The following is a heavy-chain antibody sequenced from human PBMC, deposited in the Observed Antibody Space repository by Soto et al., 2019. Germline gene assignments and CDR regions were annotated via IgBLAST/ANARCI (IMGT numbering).Heavy chain of an antibody. V-gene: IGHV3-23*01. Sequence: DVQLLESGGGLVQPEGSLRLSCAASGFTFSSYAMGWVRQGPGKGLEWVAVVSIGGSTHYADSVRGRFTISRDNSKNTLSLQMYSLTAEDTAVYFCAKRRGAGGHFDYWCQGALVTVSS. CDR1: GFTFSSYA. CDR2: VSIGGST. CDR3: AKRRGAGGHFDY. J-gene: IGHJ4*02. D-gene: IGHD2-15*01.